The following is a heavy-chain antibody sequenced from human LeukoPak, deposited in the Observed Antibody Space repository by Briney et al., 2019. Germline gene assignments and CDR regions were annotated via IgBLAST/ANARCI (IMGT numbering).Heavy chain of an antibody. V-gene: IGHV3-21*01. Sequence: GGSLSLSCAASGFIFSSYSMNWVRQAPGKGLEWVSSISSSSSHTYYTDSVKGRFTISRDDAKNSLYLQMNSLGAEDTAVYYCANTRVGVLTPTFDSWGQGTLVTVSS. CDR1: GFIFSSYS. CDR3: ANTRVGVLTPTFDS. CDR2: ISSSSSHT. D-gene: IGHD3-10*01. J-gene: IGHJ4*02.